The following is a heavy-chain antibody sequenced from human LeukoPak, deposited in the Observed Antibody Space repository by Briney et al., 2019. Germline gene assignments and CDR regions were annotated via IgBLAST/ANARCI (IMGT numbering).Heavy chain of an antibody. D-gene: IGHD2-2*01. CDR3: ARGGIYCSSTSCAFPMGGY. V-gene: IGHV3-30-3*01. CDR1: GFTFSSYA. J-gene: IGHJ4*02. CDR2: ISYDGSNK. Sequence: GGSLRLSCAASGFTFSSYAMHWVRQAPGKGLEWVAVISYDGSNKYYADSVKGRFTISRDNSKNTLYLQMNSLRAEDTAVFYCARGGIYCSSTSCAFPMGGYWGQGTLVTVSS.